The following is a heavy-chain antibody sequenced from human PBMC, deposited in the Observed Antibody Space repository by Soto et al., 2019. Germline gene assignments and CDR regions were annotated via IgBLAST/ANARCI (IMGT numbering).Heavy chain of an antibody. J-gene: IGHJ4*02. Sequence: PSETLSLTCTVSGGSISSSSYYWGWIRQPPGKGLEWIGSIYYSGSTYYNPSLKSRVTISVDTSKNQFSLKLSSVTAADTAVYYCERTANTATYYYDSSGYYGVWGQGTLVTVSS. D-gene: IGHD3-22*01. V-gene: IGHV4-39*01. CDR1: GGSISSSSYY. CDR2: IYYSGST. CDR3: ERTANTATYYYDSSGYYGV.